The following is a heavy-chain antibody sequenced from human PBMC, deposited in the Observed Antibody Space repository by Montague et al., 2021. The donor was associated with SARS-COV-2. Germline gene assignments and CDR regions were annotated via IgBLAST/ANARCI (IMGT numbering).Heavy chain of an antibody. V-gene: IGHV4-34*01. CDR3: ARGADYDFWCGFLGYKWFDP. CDR1: GGSLSGYY. D-gene: IGHD3/OR15-3a*01. J-gene: IGHJ5*02. Sequence: SETLSLTCAVYGGSLSGYYWAWIRQTPAKGLEWIGEINHSGSTNYNPSLKSRLTISVDTSKKQFSLKLNSMTAADTAVYYCARGADYDFWCGFLGYKWFDPWGLGTPVTVSS. CDR2: INHSGST.